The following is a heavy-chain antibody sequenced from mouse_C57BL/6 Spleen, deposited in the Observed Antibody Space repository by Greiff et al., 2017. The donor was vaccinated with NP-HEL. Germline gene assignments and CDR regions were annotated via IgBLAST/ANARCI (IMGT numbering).Heavy chain of an antibody. CDR2: IDPSDSYT. J-gene: IGHJ1*03. D-gene: IGHD2-5*01. CDR1: GYTFTSYW. CDR3: AYYSNYGYWYFDV. Sequence: QVQLQQPGAELVMPGASVKLSCKASGYTFTSYWMHWVKQRPGQGLEWIGEIDPSDSYTNYNQKFKGKSTLTVDKSSSTAYMQLSSLTSEDSAVYYCAYYSNYGYWYFDVWGTGTTVTVSS. V-gene: IGHV1-69*01.